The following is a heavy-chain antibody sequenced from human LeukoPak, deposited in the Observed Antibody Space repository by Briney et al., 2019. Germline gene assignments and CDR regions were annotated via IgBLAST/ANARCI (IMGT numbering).Heavy chain of an antibody. J-gene: IGHJ5*02. V-gene: IGHV4-39*01. CDR2: IYYSGST. D-gene: IGHD3-3*01. Sequence: SETLSLTCTVSGGSISSSSYYWGWIRQPPGKGLEWIGSIYYSGSTYYNPSLKSRVTISVDTSKNQFSLKLSSVTAADTAVYYCARGNNYDFWSGYPPILRWFDPWGQGTLVTVPS. CDR3: ARGNNYDFWSGYPPILRWFDP. CDR1: GGSISSSSYY.